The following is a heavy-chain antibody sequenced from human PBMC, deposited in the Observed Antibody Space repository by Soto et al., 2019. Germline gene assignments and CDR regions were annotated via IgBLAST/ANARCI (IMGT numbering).Heavy chain of an antibody. V-gene: IGHV4-39*01. Sequence: SETLSLTCTVSGGSSSSSSYYWGWIRQPPGKGLEWIGSIYYSGSTYYNPSLKSRVTISVDTSKNQFSLKLSSVTAADTAVYYCASSGSTYYYYGMDVWGQGTTVTVSS. CDR3: ASSGSTYYYYGMDV. CDR1: GGSSSSSSYY. D-gene: IGHD6-25*01. J-gene: IGHJ6*02. CDR2: IYYSGST.